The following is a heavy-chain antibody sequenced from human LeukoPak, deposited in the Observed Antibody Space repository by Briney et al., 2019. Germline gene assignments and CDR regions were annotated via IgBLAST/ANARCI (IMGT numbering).Heavy chain of an antibody. CDR1: SSCV. Sequence: SSCVGSGVRRPPGKKLKWIGEINHSGSTNYNPSLKSRVTISVDTSKNQFSLKLSSVTAADTAVYYCARGQGRAADFDYWGQGTLVTVSS. CDR3: ARGQGRAADFDY. D-gene: IGHD6-13*01. CDR2: INHSGST. V-gene: IGHV4-34*01. J-gene: IGHJ4*02.